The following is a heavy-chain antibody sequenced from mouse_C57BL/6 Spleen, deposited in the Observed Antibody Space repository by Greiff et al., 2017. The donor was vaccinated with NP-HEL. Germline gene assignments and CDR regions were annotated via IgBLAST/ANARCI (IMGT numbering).Heavy chain of an antibody. D-gene: IGHD1-1*01. CDR2: IDPANGNT. V-gene: IGHV14-3*01. CDR3: ARSSPYYYGSSYDYFDY. J-gene: IGHJ2*01. Sequence: VQLQQSVAELVRPGASVKLSCTASGFNIKNTYMHWVKQRPEQGLEWIGRIDPANGNTKYAPKFQGKATITADTSSNTAYLQLSSLTSEDTAIYYCARSSPYYYGSSYDYFDYWGQGTTLTVSS. CDR1: GFNIKNTY.